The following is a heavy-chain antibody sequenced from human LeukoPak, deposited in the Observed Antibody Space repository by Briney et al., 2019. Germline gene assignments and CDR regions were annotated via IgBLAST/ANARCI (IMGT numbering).Heavy chain of an antibody. J-gene: IGHJ3*02. D-gene: IGHD3-10*01. Sequence: ASVKVSCKASGYTFTGYYMHWVRQAPGQGLEWMGWISAYNGNTNYAQKLQGRVTMTTDTSTSTAYMELRSLRSDDTAVYYCAREPKPLLWFGESGDAFDIWGQGTMVTVSS. V-gene: IGHV1-18*04. CDR1: GYTFTGYY. CDR2: ISAYNGNT. CDR3: AREPKPLLWFGESGDAFDI.